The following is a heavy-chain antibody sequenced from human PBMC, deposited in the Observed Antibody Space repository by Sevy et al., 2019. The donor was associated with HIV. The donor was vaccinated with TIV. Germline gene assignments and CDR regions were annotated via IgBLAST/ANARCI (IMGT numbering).Heavy chain of an antibody. V-gene: IGHV4-4*07. CDR3: ARAVFSTSGTYYFDY. D-gene: IGHD5-12*01. Sequence: SETLSLTCIVSGASITTNYSSWIRQPAGKGLELIGRIYNRGDTDYNTNYNPSLESRVSMSIDTSKNQFSLNLSSVTVADTAVYYCARAVFSTSGTYYFDYWGQGTLVTVSS. J-gene: IGHJ4*02. CDR1: GASITTNY. CDR2: IYNRGDTDYNT.